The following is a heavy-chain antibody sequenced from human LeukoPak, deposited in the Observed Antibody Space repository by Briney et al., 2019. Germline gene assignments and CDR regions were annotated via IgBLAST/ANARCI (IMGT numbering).Heavy chain of an antibody. V-gene: IGHV1-18*01. CDR1: GYTFTSYG. D-gene: IGHD2-2*01. CDR2: ISAYNGNT. CDR3: ARDYCSSSTCENWFDP. Sequence: ASVKVSCKASGYTFTSYGISWVRQAPGQGLEWMGWISAYNGNTNYAQKLQGRVTMTTDTSTSTAYMELRSLRSDDTAVYYCARDYCSSSTCENWFDPWGQGTLVTVSS. J-gene: IGHJ5*02.